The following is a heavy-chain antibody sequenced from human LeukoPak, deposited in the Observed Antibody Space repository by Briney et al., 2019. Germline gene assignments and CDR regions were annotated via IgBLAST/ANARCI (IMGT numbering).Heavy chain of an antibody. Sequence: GGCLRLACAAAGFFVRDYCMDWVRHVAGKGLEWLTLISGDGVTTYYAESVKGRFTISRDNHEDSLYLQMNTLQTEDTAFYYCARGVNTSSFTFDYWARGSLVTVSS. CDR1: GFFVRDYC. V-gene: IGHV3-43*02. D-gene: IGHD2-2*01. CDR2: ISGDGVTT. CDR3: ARGVNTSSFTFDY. J-gene: IGHJ4*02.